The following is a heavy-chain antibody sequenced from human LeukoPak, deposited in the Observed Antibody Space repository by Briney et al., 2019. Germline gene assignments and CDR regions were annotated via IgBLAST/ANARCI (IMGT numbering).Heavy chain of an antibody. Sequence: GGSLRLSCAASGFTFSNAWMSWVRQAPGKGLEWVGRIKSKTDGGTTDYAAPVKGRFTISRDDSKNTLYLQMNSLKTEDTAVYYCTFRKTITIFGVVIETWGQGTLVTVSS. CDR2: IKSKTDGGTT. J-gene: IGHJ4*02. D-gene: IGHD3-3*01. CDR1: GFTFSNAW. CDR3: TFRKTITIFGVVIET. V-gene: IGHV3-15*01.